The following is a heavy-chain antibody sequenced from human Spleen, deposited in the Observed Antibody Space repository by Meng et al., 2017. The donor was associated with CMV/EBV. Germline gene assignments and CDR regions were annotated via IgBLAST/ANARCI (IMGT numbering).Heavy chain of an antibody. D-gene: IGHD5-12*01. CDR3: AGVIKWGY. CDR2: MFSGGTT. Sequence: GGSLRLSCAASGFTFSSYAMHWVRQAPGKGLEWVAVMFSGGTTHYADSVKGRFTISRDNSKNTLYLQMNNLRPEDTAVYYCAGVIKWGYWGQGTLVTVSS. V-gene: IGHV3-NL1*01. J-gene: IGHJ4*02. CDR1: GFTFSSYA.